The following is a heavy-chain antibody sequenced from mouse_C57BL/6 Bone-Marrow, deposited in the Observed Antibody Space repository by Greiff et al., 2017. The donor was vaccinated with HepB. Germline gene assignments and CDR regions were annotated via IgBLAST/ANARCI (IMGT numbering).Heavy chain of an antibody. CDR2: INPNNGGT. CDR1: GYTFTDYN. CDR3: ARGATVVGSYWYFDV. V-gene: IGHV1-18*01. D-gene: IGHD1-1*01. J-gene: IGHJ1*03. Sequence: EVQLQQSGPELVKPGASVKIPCKASGYTFTDYNMDWVKQSHGKSLEWIGDINPNNGGTIYNQKFKGKATLTVDKSSSTAYMELRSLTSEDTAVYYCARGATVVGSYWYFDVWGTGTTVTVSS.